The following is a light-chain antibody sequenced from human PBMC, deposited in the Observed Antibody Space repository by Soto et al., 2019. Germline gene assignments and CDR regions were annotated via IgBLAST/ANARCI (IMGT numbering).Light chain of an antibody. CDR2: DVS. J-gene: IGLJ2*01. Sequence: QSALTQPASVSGSPGQSITISCTGTSSDVGGYNYVSWYQQHPGKAPQLMIYDVSSRPSGVSHRFSGSKSGNTASLTISGLQAEDEADYFCSSYTAITTTRVFGGGTQLTVL. CDR3: SSYTAITTTRV. CDR1: SSDVGGYNY. V-gene: IGLV2-14*03.